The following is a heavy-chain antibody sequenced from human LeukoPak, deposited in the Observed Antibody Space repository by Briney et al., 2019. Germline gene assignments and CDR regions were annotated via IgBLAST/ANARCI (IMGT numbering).Heavy chain of an antibody. CDR2: IYYSGST. D-gene: IGHD2-2*02. V-gene: IGHV4-59*12. CDR1: GGSFSSYY. Sequence: SETLSLTCTVSGGSFSSYYWSWIRQPPGKGLEWIGYIYYSGSTNYNPSLKSRVTISVDTSKNQFSLKLSSVTAADTAVYYCARDLRDIVVVPAAIGAFDIWGQGTMVTVSS. J-gene: IGHJ3*02. CDR3: ARDLRDIVVVPAAIGAFDI.